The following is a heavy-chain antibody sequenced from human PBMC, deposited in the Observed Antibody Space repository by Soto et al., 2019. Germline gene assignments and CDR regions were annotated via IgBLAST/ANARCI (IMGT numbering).Heavy chain of an antibody. D-gene: IGHD6-19*01. Sequence: SVKVSCKASGVTFNRQDMRWVRQAPGQGLEWMGGIIPMFGTPHYAEKFQDRVTITADESTGTAYLELSSLKAPDTAKYYCARGYNSGLSIHPYYFDLWGQGTLVTVSS. J-gene: IGHJ4*02. CDR2: IIPMFGTP. CDR3: ARGYNSGLSIHPYYFDL. V-gene: IGHV1-69*13. CDR1: GVTFNRQD.